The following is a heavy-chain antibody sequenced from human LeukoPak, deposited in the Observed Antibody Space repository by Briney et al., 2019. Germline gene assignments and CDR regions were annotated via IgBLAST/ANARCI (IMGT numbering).Heavy chain of an antibody. Sequence: GGSLRLSCAASGFTFSSYWMSWVRQAPGKGLEWVANIKQDGSAKYNADSVRGRFTISRDNAKNSLYLQMNSLRAEDTAVYYCAREVRIVGATQGKGGWFDPWGQGTLVTVSS. CDR2: IKQDGSAK. V-gene: IGHV3-7*01. J-gene: IGHJ5*02. D-gene: IGHD1-26*01. CDR1: GFTFSSYW. CDR3: AREVRIVGATQGKGGWFDP.